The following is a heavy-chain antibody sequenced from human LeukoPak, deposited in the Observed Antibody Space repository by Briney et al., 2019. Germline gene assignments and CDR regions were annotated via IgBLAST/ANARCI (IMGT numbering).Heavy chain of an antibody. D-gene: IGHD3-10*01. V-gene: IGHV2-5*02. CDR1: GFSLSTSGVG. CDR2: IYWDDDK. CDR3: PHRPYYGSGFDY. Sequence: SGPTLVKPTQTLTLTCTFSGFSLSTSGVGVGWIRQPPGKALEWLALIYWDDDKRYSPSLKSRLTITKDTSKNQVVLTMTNMDPVDTATYYCPHRPYYGSGFDYWGQGTLVTVSS. J-gene: IGHJ4*02.